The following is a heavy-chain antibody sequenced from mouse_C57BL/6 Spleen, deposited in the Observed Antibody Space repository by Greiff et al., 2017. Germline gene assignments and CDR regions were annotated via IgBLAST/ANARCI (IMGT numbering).Heavy chain of an antibody. CDR3: ARYYDYDFYYFDY. V-gene: IGHV5-17*01. Sequence: EAKLVESGGGLVKPGGSLKLSCAASGFTFSDYGMHWVRQAPEKGLEWVAYISSGSSTIYYADTVKGRFTISRDNAKNTLFLQMTSLRSEDTAMYYCARYYDYDFYYFDYWGQGTTLTVSS. D-gene: IGHD2-4*01. CDR2: ISSGSSTI. CDR1: GFTFSDYG. J-gene: IGHJ2*01.